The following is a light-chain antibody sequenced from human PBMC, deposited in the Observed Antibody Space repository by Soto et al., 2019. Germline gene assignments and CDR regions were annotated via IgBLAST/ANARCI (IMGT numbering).Light chain of an antibody. CDR3: TSYTSSNTFV. CDR2: EVS. Sequence: QSALTQPPSVSGSPGQSVTISCTGTSSDVGSYNRVSWYQQPPGTAPKLMIYEVSNRPSGVPDRFSGSKSGNTASLTISGLQAEDEADYYCTSYTSSNTFVFGTGTK. V-gene: IGLV2-18*02. J-gene: IGLJ1*01. CDR1: SSDVGSYNR.